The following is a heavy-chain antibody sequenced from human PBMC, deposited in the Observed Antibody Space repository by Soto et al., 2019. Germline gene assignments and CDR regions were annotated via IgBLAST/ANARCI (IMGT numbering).Heavy chain of an antibody. D-gene: IGHD6-13*01. CDR2: ISSSSSII. Sequence: EVQLVESGGGLVQPGGSLRLSCAASGFTFSSHSMNWVRQAPGKGLEWVSYISSSSSIIYYADSVKGRFTISRDSAKNSLYLQMNSLRDEDPAVYYCARDFSSSWFYFDYWGQGTLVTVSS. J-gene: IGHJ4*02. CDR1: GFTFSSHS. CDR3: ARDFSSSWFYFDY. V-gene: IGHV3-48*02.